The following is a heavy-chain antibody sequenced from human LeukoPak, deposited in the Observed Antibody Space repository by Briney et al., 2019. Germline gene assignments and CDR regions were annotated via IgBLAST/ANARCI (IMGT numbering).Heavy chain of an antibody. CDR1: GFTFSTFW. J-gene: IGHJ4*02. CDR3: ATVSVY. CDR2: INHDGTGT. V-gene: IGHV3-74*01. Sequence: PGGSLRLSCAASGFTFSTFWMHWVRQVPGKGLVWVSGINHDGTGTYYADSVKGRFTISRDNAKNTVYLQMNGLRAEDTTVYYCATVSVYWGQGTLVTVSS.